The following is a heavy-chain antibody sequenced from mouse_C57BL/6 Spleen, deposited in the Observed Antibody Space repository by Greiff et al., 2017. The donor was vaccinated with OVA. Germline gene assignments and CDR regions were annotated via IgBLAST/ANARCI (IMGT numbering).Heavy chain of an antibody. V-gene: IGHV1-18*01. J-gene: IGHJ3*01. CDR3: ARSLIYYDYDVLAWFAY. CDR2: INPNNGGT. Sequence: VQLQQSGPELVKPGASVKIPCKASGYTFTDYNMDWVKQSHGKSLEWIGDINPNNGGTIYNQKFKGKATLTVDKSSSTAYMELRSLTSEDTAVYYCARSLIYYDYDVLAWFAYWGQGTLVTVSA. D-gene: IGHD2-4*01. CDR1: GYTFTDYN.